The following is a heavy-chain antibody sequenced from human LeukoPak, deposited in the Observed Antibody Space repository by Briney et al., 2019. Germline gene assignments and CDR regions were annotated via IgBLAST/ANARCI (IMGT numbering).Heavy chain of an antibody. J-gene: IGHJ4*02. V-gene: IGHV3-66*01. CDR1: GVTFSSYW. CDR3: ARDQGYDSSGWYYFDY. Sequence: GGSLRLSCAASGVTFSSYWMSWVRQAPGKGLEWVSVIYSGGSTYYADSVKGRFTISRDNSKNTLYLQMNSLRAEDTAVYYCARDQGYDSSGWYYFDYWGQGTLVTVSS. D-gene: IGHD6-19*01. CDR2: IYSGGST.